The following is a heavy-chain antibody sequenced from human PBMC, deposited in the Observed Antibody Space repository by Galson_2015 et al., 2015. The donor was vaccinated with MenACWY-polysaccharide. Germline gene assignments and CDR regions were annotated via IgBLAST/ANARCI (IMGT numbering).Heavy chain of an antibody. CDR1: GYTFTSYD. V-gene: IGHV1-8*01. J-gene: IGHJ4*02. Sequence: SVKVSCKASGYTFTSYDVNWVRQAPGQGLEWMGWIIPNRGNTGYAQKFQGRVTMTRNTSISTGYMELSSLRSEDTAVYYCARGVGVREDYWGLGTLVTVSS. CDR2: IIPNRGNT. CDR3: ARGVGVREDY. D-gene: IGHD6-6*01.